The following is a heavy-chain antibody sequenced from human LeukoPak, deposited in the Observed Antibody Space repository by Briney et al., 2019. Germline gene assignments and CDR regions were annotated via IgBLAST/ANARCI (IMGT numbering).Heavy chain of an antibody. D-gene: IGHD2-8*02. V-gene: IGHV4-38-2*02. J-gene: IGHJ4*02. Sequence: PSETLSLTCTVSGYSIRSGYYWGWIRQSPGKGLEWMGNMYHSGSTYYNPSLKSRVTISKDTSKNQFSLKLSSLTAADTAVYYCARESVVYAHDYWGRGTLVTVSS. CDR1: GYSIRSGYY. CDR3: ARESVVYAHDY. CDR2: MYHSGST.